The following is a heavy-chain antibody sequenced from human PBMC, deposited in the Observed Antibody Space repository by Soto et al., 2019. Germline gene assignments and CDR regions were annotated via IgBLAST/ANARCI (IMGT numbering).Heavy chain of an antibody. Sequence: QVQLVQSGAEVKKPGASVKVSCKASGYTFTSYAMHWVRQAPGQRLEWMGWINAGNGNTKYSQKFQGRVTITRDTSASTAYVELSSLRSEDMAVYYCARVRSSGWYFDYWGQGTLVTVSS. V-gene: IGHV1-3*01. CDR1: GYTFTSYA. CDR2: INAGNGNT. J-gene: IGHJ4*02. CDR3: ARVRSSGWYFDY. D-gene: IGHD6-19*01.